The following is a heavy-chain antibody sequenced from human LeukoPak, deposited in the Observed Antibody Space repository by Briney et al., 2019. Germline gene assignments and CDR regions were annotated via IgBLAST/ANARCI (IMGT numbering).Heavy chain of an antibody. CDR3: ARGPRISIFGVVSQYYFDY. D-gene: IGHD3-3*01. Sequence: SETLSLTCTVSGGSISSYYWSWIRQPPGKGLEWIGYIYYSGSTYYNPSLRSRVTISVDTSKNQFSLKLSSVTAADTAAYYCARGPRISIFGVVSQYYFDYWGQGTLVTVSS. CDR1: GGSISSYY. J-gene: IGHJ4*02. CDR2: IYYSGST. V-gene: IGHV4-59*12.